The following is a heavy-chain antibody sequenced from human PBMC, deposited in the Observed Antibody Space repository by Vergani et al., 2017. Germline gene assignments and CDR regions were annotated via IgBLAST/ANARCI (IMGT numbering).Heavy chain of an antibody. Sequence: QAQLVQSGAEVKKPGASVKVSCKASGYTFTDYFMHWVRQAPGQGLEWMGWINPNSGGTNYAPKFQGRVTMARNTSISTVYMELSGLNADDTAVYFCARTGMGATTDYWGQGTLVIVSS. CDR2: INPNSGGT. CDR3: ARTGMGATTDY. V-gene: IGHV1-2*02. D-gene: IGHD1-26*01. CDR1: GYTFTDYF. J-gene: IGHJ4*02.